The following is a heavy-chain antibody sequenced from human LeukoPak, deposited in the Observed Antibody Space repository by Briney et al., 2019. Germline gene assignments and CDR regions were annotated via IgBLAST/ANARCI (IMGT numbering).Heavy chain of an antibody. CDR1: GYSFTSHG. CDR3: ARGYYDSRGGNWFDP. CDR2: KNPNSGNT. D-gene: IGHD3-22*01. J-gene: IGHJ5*02. Sequence: ASVKVSCKPSGYSFTSHGISWVRQAPGQGLEWMGWKNPNSGNTGYAQKFQGRVTMTRNTSISTAYMELSSLRSEDTAVYYCARGYYDSRGGNWFDPWGQGTLVTVSS. V-gene: IGHV1-8*01.